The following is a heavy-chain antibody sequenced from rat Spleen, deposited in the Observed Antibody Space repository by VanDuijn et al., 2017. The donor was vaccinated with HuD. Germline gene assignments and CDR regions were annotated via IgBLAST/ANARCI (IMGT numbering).Heavy chain of an antibody. CDR1: GFTFSDYY. D-gene: IGHD5-1*01. J-gene: IGHJ2*01. Sequence: EVQLVESGGGLVQPGRSMKLSCAASGFTFSDYYMAWVRQAPAKGLEWVASITNAGGSTYYPDSVKGRFTISRDNAKSTLYLQMDSLRSEDTATYYCARHSNWGFDYWGQGVMVTVSS. V-gene: IGHV5-25*01. CDR3: ARHSNWGFDY. CDR2: ITNAGGST.